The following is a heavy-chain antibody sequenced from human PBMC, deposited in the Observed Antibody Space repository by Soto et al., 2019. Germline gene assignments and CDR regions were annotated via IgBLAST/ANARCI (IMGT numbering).Heavy chain of an antibody. V-gene: IGHV3-23*01. J-gene: IGHJ4*02. Sequence: EVQLLESGGGLVQPGGSLRLSCAASGFTFSSYAMSWVRQAPGKGLEWVSGISGGGGSTYDADSVKGRFTISRDNSKNTLYLQMNSLRAEDTAIYYCAKVGEYSSDYWGQGTLVTVSS. CDR3: AKVGEYSSDY. CDR1: GFTFSSYA. CDR2: ISGGGGST. D-gene: IGHD5-18*01.